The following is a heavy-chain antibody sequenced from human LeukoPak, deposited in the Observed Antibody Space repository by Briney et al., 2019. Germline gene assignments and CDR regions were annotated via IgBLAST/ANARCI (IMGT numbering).Heavy chain of an antibody. V-gene: IGHV1-2*02. J-gene: IGHJ4*02. CDR1: GYTFTGYY. CDR2: INPNSGGT. CDR3: AREGRVDSAVVLFDY. Sequence: ASVEVSCKASGYTFTGYYMHWVRQAPGQGLEWMGWINPNSGGTNYAQKFQGRVTMTRGTSISTAYMELRRLRSDDTAVYYCAREGRVDSAVVLFDYWGQGALVTVSS. D-gene: IGHD5-18*01.